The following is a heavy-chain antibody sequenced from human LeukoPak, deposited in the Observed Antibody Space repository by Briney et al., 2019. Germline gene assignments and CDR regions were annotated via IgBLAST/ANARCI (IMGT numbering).Heavy chain of an antibody. CDR2: ISSSSSYI. D-gene: IGHD2-15*01. Sequence: GGSLRLSCAASGFTFSSYSMNWVRQAPGKGLEWVSSISSSSSYIYYADSVKGRFTISRDNAKNSLYLQMNSLRAEDTAVYYCARDSDIVRMDVWGKGTTVTVSS. J-gene: IGHJ6*04. CDR3: ARDSDIVRMDV. V-gene: IGHV3-21*01. CDR1: GFTFSSYS.